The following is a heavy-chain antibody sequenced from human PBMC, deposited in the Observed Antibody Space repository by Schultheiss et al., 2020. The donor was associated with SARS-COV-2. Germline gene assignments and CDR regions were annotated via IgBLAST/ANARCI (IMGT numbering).Heavy chain of an antibody. D-gene: IGHD2-21*01. CDR1: GFTFSNAW. J-gene: IGHJ6*02. CDR2: IKSKTDGGTT. Sequence: GGSLRLSCAASGFTFSNAWMSWVRQAPGKGLEWVGRIKSKTDGGTTDYAAPVKGRFTISRDDSKNTLYLQMNSLKIEDTAVYYCTTDLGLLDYYYGMDVWGQGTTVTVSS. CDR3: TTDLGLLDYYYGMDV. V-gene: IGHV3-15*01.